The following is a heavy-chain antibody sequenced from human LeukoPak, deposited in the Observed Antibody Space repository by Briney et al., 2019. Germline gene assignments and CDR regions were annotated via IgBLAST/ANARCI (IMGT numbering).Heavy chain of an antibody. CDR3: ARVACSSTSCFYPTFDY. V-gene: IGHV4-59*01. D-gene: IGHD2-2*01. CDR1: GGSISSYY. J-gene: IGHJ4*02. CDR2: IYSSGIT. Sequence: SETLSLTCSVSGGSISSYYWTWIRQPPGKGLEWIGYIYSSGITNYNASLKSRVTMSVDTSKNQFSLKLSSVTAADTAVYYCARVACSSTSCFYPTFDYWGQGTLVTVSS.